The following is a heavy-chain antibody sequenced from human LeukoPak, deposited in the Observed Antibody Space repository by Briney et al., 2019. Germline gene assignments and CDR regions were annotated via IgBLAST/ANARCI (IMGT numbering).Heavy chain of an antibody. J-gene: IGHJ4*02. Sequence: GGSLRLSCAASGFTLSSYAMSWVRQAPGKGLEWVSAISGSGGSTYYADSVKGRFTISRDNSKNTLYLQMNSLRAEDTAVYYCAKDLPLRDYYDSSGYYPMSWGQGTLVTVFS. D-gene: IGHD3-22*01. CDR3: AKDLPLRDYYDSSGYYPMS. V-gene: IGHV3-23*01. CDR1: GFTLSSYA. CDR2: ISGSGGST.